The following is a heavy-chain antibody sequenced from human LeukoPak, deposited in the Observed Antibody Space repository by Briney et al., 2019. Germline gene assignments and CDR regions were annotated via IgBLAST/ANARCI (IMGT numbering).Heavy chain of an antibody. CDR1: GGSVSGYY. D-gene: IGHD2-15*01. CDR2: VYYSGST. CDR3: ARIHRYCSGGACYVLDN. J-gene: IGHJ4*02. V-gene: IGHV4-59*02. Sequence: SETLSLTCVVSGGSVSGYYWGWIRQPPGRGLEWIGYVYYSGSTNYNPSFKSRVTISVDTSRNQFSLQLSSVTAADTAVYYCARIHRYCSGGACYVLDNWGQGTLVAVSS.